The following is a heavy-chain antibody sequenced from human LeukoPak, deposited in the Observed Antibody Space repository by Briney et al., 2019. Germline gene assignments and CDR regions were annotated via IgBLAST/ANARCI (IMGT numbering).Heavy chain of an antibody. Sequence: AASVKVSCKASANIFTGYYLHWIRQAPGQGLEWMGWINPNSGGTNYAHKFQGRVTMTRDTSITTAYMELSTLRSDDTAVYFCARDPDSNWGSYYFQSWGQGTLVTVTS. D-gene: IGHD7-27*01. V-gene: IGHV1-2*02. CDR1: ANIFTGYY. CDR3: ARDPDSNWGSYYFQS. CDR2: INPNSGGT. J-gene: IGHJ4*02.